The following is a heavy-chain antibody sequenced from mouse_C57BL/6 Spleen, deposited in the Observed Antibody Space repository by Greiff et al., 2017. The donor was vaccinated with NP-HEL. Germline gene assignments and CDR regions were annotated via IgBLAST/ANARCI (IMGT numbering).Heavy chain of an antibody. V-gene: IGHV1-64*01. Sequence: VQLQQPGAELVKPGASVKLSCKASGYTFTSYWMHWVKQRPGQGLEWIGMIHPNSGSTNYNEKFKSKATLTVDKSSSTAYMQLSSLTSEDAAVYYCTRGRRRSYGMDYWGQGTSVTVSS. CDR3: TRGRRRSYGMDY. CDR1: GYTFTSYW. CDR2: IHPNSGST. D-gene: IGHD3-3*01. J-gene: IGHJ4*01.